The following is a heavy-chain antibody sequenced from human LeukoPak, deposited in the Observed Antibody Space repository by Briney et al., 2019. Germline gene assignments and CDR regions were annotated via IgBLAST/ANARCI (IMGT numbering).Heavy chain of an antibody. V-gene: IGHV3-11*01. J-gene: IGHJ4*02. CDR2: ISSSGSTI. D-gene: IGHD2-2*01. CDR3: ARDCSSTSCYYY. CDR1: GFTFSDYY. Sequence: GGSLRLSCAASGFTFSDYYMSWIRQAPGKVLEWVSYISSSGSTIYYADSVKGRFTISRDNAKNSLYLQMNSLRAEDTAVYYCARDCSSTSCYYYWGQGTLVTVSS.